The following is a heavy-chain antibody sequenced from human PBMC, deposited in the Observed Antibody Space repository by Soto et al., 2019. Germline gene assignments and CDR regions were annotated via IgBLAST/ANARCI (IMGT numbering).Heavy chain of an antibody. D-gene: IGHD6-13*01. V-gene: IGHV3-23*01. CDR3: AKDQGSSWYEIDS. Sequence: EVQLLESGGGLVQPGGSLRLSCAASGFTFSNYAVTWVRQAPGKGLEWVSTISGSGGSTYYADSVKGRFTISRDKSKNPRYLQMNSLRAEDTAEYYCAKDQGSSWYEIDSWGQGTLVTVSS. CDR1: GFTFSNYA. J-gene: IGHJ4*02. CDR2: ISGSGGST.